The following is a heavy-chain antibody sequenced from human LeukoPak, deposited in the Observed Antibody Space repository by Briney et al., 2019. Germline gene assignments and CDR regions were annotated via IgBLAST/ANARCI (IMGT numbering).Heavy chain of an antibody. CDR1: GFTFSSYS. CDR3: AGAHRGYYYMDV. D-gene: IGHD3-10*01. CDR2: ISWDGGST. V-gene: IGHV3-43D*03. Sequence: GGSLRLSCAASGFTFSSYSMNWVRQAPGKGLEWVSLISWDGGSTYYADSVKGRFTISRDNSKNSLYLQMNSLRAEDTALYYCAGAHRGYYYMDVWGKGTTVTVSS. J-gene: IGHJ6*03.